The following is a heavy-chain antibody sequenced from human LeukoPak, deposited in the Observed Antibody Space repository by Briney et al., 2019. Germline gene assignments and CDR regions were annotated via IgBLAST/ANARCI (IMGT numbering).Heavy chain of an antibody. J-gene: IGHJ4*02. V-gene: IGHV3-48*01. CDR2: ISGSSSTI. CDR1: GFTFSSYS. CDR3: ARGSTYYDSSGQVPFDY. D-gene: IGHD3-22*01. Sequence: GGSLRLSCAASGFTFSSYSMNWVRQAPGKGLGWGSYISGSSSTIYYADSAKSRFTISRDNGKNTLYLQMNSLRAEDTAVYYCARGSTYYDSSGQVPFDYWGQGTLVTVSS.